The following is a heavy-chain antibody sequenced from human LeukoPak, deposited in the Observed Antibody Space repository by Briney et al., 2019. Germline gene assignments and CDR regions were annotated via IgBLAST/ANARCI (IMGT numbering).Heavy chain of an antibody. J-gene: IGHJ3*02. V-gene: IGHV3-74*01. Sequence: PGGSLRLSCAASGFTFSNYWMHWVRHAPGKGLVWVSRINSDGSSTSYADSVKGRFTISRDNAKNTLYLQMNSLRAEDTAVYYCAKGVRGPRDAFDIWGQGTMVTVSS. CDR2: INSDGSST. CDR3: AKGVRGPRDAFDI. CDR1: GFTFSNYW.